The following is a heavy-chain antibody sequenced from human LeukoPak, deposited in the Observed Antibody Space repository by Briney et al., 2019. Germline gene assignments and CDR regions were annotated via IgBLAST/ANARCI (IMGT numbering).Heavy chain of an antibody. J-gene: IGHJ4*02. D-gene: IGHD6-6*01. CDR2: ISSSSSTI. CDR3: ARAASSSSASDFDY. Sequence: PGGSLRLSCAASGFTFSNAWMSWVRQAPGKGLEWVSYISSSSSTIYYADSVKGRFTISRDNAKNSLYLQMNSLRAEDTAVYYCARAASSSSASDFDYWGQGTLVTVSS. V-gene: IGHV3-48*01. CDR1: GFTFSNAW.